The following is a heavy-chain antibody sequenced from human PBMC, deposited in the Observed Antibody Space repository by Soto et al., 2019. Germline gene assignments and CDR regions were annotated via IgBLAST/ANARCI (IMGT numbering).Heavy chain of an antibody. CDR3: ARDRGDYGDYGWFDP. Sequence: QVKLVQSGAEVKKPGSSVKVSCKASGGTFSDYIISWVRQAPGQGLEWMGRIIPILDIANYAQKFQGRVTITADKSTSTDYMELSSLRSEDTALYYCARDRGDYGDYGWFDPWGQGTLVTVSS. CDR1: GGTFSDYI. V-gene: IGHV1-69*08. CDR2: IIPILDIA. J-gene: IGHJ5*02. D-gene: IGHD4-17*01.